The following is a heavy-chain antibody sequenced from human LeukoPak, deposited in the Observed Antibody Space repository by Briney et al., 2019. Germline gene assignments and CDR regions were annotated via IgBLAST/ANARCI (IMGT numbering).Heavy chain of an antibody. Sequence: PGGSLRLSCAASGFTFNNYNMNWVRQAPGKGLEWIGEINHSGSTNYNPSLKSRVTISVDTSKNQFSLKLSSVTAADTAVYYCARRPHWGFGESFDYWGQGTLVTVSS. J-gene: IGHJ4*02. V-gene: IGHV4-34*01. CDR1: GFTFNNYN. CDR3: ARRPHWGFGESFDY. D-gene: IGHD3-10*01. CDR2: INHSGST.